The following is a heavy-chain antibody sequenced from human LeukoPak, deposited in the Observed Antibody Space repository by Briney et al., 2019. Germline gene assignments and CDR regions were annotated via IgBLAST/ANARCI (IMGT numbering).Heavy chain of an antibody. CDR2: IYYSGST. J-gene: IGHJ4*02. D-gene: IGHD3-10*01. CDR1: GGSISSSSYY. CDR3: ARGEWFGEPRLDY. Sequence: SETLSLTCTVSGGSISSSSYYWGWIRQPPGKGLEWIGSIYYSGSTYYNPSLKSRVTISVDTSKNQFSLKLSSVTAADTAVYYCARGEWFGEPRLDYWGQGTLVTVSS. V-gene: IGHV4-39*07.